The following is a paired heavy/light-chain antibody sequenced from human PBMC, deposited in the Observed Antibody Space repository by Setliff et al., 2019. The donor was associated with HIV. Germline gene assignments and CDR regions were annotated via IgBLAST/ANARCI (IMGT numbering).Light chain of an antibody. CDR1: QGISDS. CDR3: QQHYSTPYS. J-gene: IGKJ2*03. CDR2: AAS. Sequence: DIQMTQSPSSLSASVGDRVTITCRASQGISDSVAWYQQKPGKAPKLLLYAASRLESGVPSRFSGDVSGTDFTLTINFLQPEDFATYYCQQHYSTPYSFGQGSKVEI. V-gene: IGKV1-NL1*01.
Heavy chain of an antibody. CDR1: GGSISSSSYY. J-gene: IGHJ6*02. CDR2: IFYSGNT. Sequence: QVQLQESGPGLVRPSETLSLTCTVSGGSISSSSYYWAWIRQSPRKGLEWIGNIFYSGNTNYNSSLRSRVSLSVDTSKNQFSLRLTSVTAADTAVYFCARDRAGVDYYTSRSYSRTGERFYYYGMDVWGQGTTVTVSS. V-gene: IGHV4-39*07. CDR3: ARDRAGVDYYTSRSYSRTGERFYYYGMDV. D-gene: IGHD7-27*01.